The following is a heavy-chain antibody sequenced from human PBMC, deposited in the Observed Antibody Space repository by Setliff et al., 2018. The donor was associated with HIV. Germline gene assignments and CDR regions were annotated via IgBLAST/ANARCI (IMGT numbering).Heavy chain of an antibody. CDR2: ITSSSSYI. Sequence: GSLRLSCSASGFSFSSYSINWVRQAPGKGLEWVSSITSSSSYIYYADSVRGRFTVSRDDAKRSLYLQMNSLRAEDTAVYYCARDPVRATSVLTYWYFDYWGQGALVTVSS. J-gene: IGHJ4*02. V-gene: IGHV3-21*01. D-gene: IGHD2-21*01. CDR3: ARDPVRATSVLTYWYFDY. CDR1: GFSFSSYS.